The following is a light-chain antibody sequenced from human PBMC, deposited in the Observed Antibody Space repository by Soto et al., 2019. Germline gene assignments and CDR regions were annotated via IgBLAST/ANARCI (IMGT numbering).Light chain of an antibody. CDR2: GAS. CDR3: QRYGSSPT. Sequence: EIVLTQSPGTLSLSPGERATLSCRASQSVSSSYLAWYQQKPGQAPRLLIYGASSRATGIPDRFSGSGSGTVFTLTISRLEPEDFAVYYCQRYGSSPTFGGGTKVEIK. CDR1: QSVSSSY. J-gene: IGKJ4*01. V-gene: IGKV3-20*01.